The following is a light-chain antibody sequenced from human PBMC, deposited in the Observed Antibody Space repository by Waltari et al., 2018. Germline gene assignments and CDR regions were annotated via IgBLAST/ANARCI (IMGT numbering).Light chain of an antibody. V-gene: IGKV1-33*01. CDR2: DAS. J-gene: IGKJ5*01. CDR1: QDIYNY. Sequence: DIQMTQSPSSLSASVGDRVTITCQASQDIYNYLNWYQQKPGKVPKLLIYDASNLETGVPSRFSGSGSGTDFTFTISSLQTEDIATYYCQQYDNPPITFGQGTRLEIK. CDR3: QQYDNPPIT.